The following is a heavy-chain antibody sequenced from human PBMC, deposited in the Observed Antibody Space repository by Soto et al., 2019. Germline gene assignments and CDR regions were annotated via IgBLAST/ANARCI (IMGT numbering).Heavy chain of an antibody. J-gene: IGHJ4*02. D-gene: IGHD2-15*01. Sequence: SETLSLTCTVSGGSIIICYWSLILQPPGKGLEWIGYISYSGNTNYNPSLKSRVTMSVDTPKNQFSLRLSSVTTADTAVYYCAGLRGYAGSPIDYWGQGTLVTVSS. CDR1: GGSIIICY. V-gene: IGHV4-59*01. CDR3: AGLRGYAGSPIDY. CDR2: ISYSGNT.